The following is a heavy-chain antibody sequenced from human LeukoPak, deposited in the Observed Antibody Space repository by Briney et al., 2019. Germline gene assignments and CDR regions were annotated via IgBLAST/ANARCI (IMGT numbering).Heavy chain of an antibody. CDR3: AKEGNYDFWSGFSYGMDI. CDR1: GFTFSSYA. J-gene: IGHJ6*02. D-gene: IGHD3-3*01. CDR2: ISGSGGST. V-gene: IGHV3-23*01. Sequence: GGSLRLSCAASGFTFSSYAMSWVRQAPGKGLEWVSAISGSGGSTYYADSVKGRFTISRDNSKSTLYLQMNSLRAEDTAVYYCAKEGNYDFWSGFSYGMDIWGQGTTVSVSS.